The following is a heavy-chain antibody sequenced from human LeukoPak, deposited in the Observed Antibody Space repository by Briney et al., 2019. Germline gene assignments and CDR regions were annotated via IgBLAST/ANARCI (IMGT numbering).Heavy chain of an antibody. V-gene: IGHV1-3*01. Sequence: GASVKVSCKASGYTFTSYAMHWVRQAPGQRLEWMGWINAGNGNTKYSQKFQGRVTITRDTSASTAYMELSRLRSDDTAVYYCARGGHVLRFLEWLFDYWGQGTLVTVSS. CDR1: GYTFTSYA. J-gene: IGHJ4*02. CDR3: ARGGHVLRFLEWLFDY. CDR2: INAGNGNT. D-gene: IGHD3-3*01.